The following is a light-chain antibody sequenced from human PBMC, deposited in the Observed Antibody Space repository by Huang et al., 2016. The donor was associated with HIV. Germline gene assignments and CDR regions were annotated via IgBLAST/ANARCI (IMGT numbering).Light chain of an antibody. V-gene: IGKV2-28*01. Sequence: DIVMTQSPLSLPVAPGQPASISCKSSQSLLHTTGQNRLDWYLQRPGRAPQLLIYLGSNRAAGVPDRFTGSGSGSDVTLEISRVEDDDVGIYYCMQGLQTPPTFGQGTKLEI. CDR1: QSLLHTTGQNR. CDR3: MQGLQTPPT. CDR2: LGS. J-gene: IGKJ2*01.